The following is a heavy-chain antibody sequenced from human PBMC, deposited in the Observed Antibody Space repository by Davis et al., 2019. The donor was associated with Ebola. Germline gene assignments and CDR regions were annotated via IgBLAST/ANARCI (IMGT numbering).Heavy chain of an antibody. CDR1: GFTFGDYA. J-gene: IGHJ5*02. V-gene: IGHV3-23*01. Sequence: GESLKISCTASGFTFGDYAMTWVRQAPGKGLEWVSAISGSGGTTYYAGSVKGRFTVSRDNSKNTLYLQMNSLRAEDTAVYYCARGVMGIVGAWGQGTLVTVSS. CDR3: ARGVMGIVGA. CDR2: ISGSGGTT. D-gene: IGHD1-26*01.